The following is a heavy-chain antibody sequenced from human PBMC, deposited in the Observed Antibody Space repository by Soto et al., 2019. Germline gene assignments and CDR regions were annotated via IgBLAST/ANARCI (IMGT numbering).Heavy chain of an antibody. CDR1: GFTFSSYG. D-gene: IGHD5-18*01. V-gene: IGHV3-48*02. J-gene: IGHJ4*02. CDR2: ISISSDTI. Sequence: GGSLRLSCAASGFTFSSYGMNWIRQAPGKGLEWVSYISISSDTIYYADSVKGRFTISRDNGKNSLYLQMNSLRDKDTAVYYCARARGYSFGYSDYWGPGTLVTVSS. CDR3: ARARGYSFGYSDY.